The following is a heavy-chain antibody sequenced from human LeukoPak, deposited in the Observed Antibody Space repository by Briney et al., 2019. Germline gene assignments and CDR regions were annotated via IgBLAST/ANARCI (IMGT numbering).Heavy chain of an antibody. V-gene: IGHV1-2*02. J-gene: IGHJ4*02. Sequence: EASVKVSCKASGYTFTGYYMHWVRQAPGQGLEWMGWINPNSGGTNYAQKFQGRVTMARDTSISTAYMELSRLRSDDTAVYYCARDREAEWEPYSWGQGTLVTVSS. D-gene: IGHD1-26*01. CDR3: ARDREAEWEPYS. CDR2: INPNSGGT. CDR1: GYTFTGYY.